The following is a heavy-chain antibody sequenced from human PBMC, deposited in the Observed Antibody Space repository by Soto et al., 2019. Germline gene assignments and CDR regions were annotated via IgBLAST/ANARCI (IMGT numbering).Heavy chain of an antibody. V-gene: IGHV3-15*01. CDR3: TTDSPWGANWFDP. CDR2: IKSKTDGGTT. Sequence: GGSLRLSCAASGFTFSNAWMSWVRQAPGKGLEWVGRIKSKTDGGTTDYAAPVKGRFTISRDDSKNTLYLQMNSLKTEDTAVYYCTTDSPWGANWFDPWGQGTLVTVSS. D-gene: IGHD3-16*01. CDR1: GFTFSNAW. J-gene: IGHJ5*02.